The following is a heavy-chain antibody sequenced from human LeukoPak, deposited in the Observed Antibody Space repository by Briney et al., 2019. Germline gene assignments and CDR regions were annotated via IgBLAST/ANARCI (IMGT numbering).Heavy chain of an antibody. V-gene: IGHV4-38-2*02. CDR2: IHYSGST. Sequence: PSETLSLTCSVSDYSINSGYYWGWIRQPPGKDLEWIGGIHYSGSTSYKASLKSRVAISVDTSKNQFSLDLSSVTAADTAVYYCAACPWGRGSCFFDYWGQGTLVTVSS. CDR1: DYSINSGYY. D-gene: IGHD2-15*01. J-gene: IGHJ4*02. CDR3: AACPWGRGSCFFDY.